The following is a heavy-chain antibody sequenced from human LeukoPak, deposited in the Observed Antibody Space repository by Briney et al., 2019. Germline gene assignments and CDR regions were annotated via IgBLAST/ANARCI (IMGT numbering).Heavy chain of an antibody. V-gene: IGHV5-51*01. Sequence: GESLKISCKGSGYSFTSYWIGWVRQMPGKGLEWVGIIYPGDSDTRYSPSFQGQVTLSADKSISTAYLQWSSLKASDTAMYYCARQGQWLVSEIDYWGQGTLVTVSS. CDR3: ARQGQWLVSEIDY. D-gene: IGHD6-19*01. CDR1: GYSFTSYW. CDR2: IYPGDSDT. J-gene: IGHJ4*02.